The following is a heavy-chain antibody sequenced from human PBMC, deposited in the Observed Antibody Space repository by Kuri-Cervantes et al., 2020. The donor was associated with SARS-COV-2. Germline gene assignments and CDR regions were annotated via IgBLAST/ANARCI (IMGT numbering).Heavy chain of an antibody. CDR3: VRFRYYDSSRNASDI. Sequence: ASVKVSCKAPETTFPDYDINWVRQATGQGLEWMGMVKTNSGNTLYAQIFQGRVTMTRDTSISTAYMELSRLRSDDTAVYYCVRFRYYDSSRNASDIWGQGTLVTVSS. D-gene: IGHD3-22*01. J-gene: IGHJ3*02. CDR1: ETTFPDYD. V-gene: IGHV1-8*01. CDR2: VKTNSGNT.